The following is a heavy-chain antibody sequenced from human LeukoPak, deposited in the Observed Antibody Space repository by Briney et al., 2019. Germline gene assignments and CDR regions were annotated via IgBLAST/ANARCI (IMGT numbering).Heavy chain of an antibody. D-gene: IGHD6-13*01. CDR1: GGSFSGYY. V-gene: IGHV4-34*01. J-gene: IGHJ4*02. CDR3: ARVGQLAFDY. CDR2: INHGGST. Sequence: PSETLSLTCAVYGGSFSGYYWSCIRQPPGKGLEWIGEINHGGSTNYNPSLKSRVTISVDTSKNQFSLKLTSVAAADTAVYYCARVGQLAFDYWGQGTLVTVSS.